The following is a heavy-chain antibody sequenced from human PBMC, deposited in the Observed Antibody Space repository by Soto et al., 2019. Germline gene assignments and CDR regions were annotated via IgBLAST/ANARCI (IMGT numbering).Heavy chain of an antibody. Sequence: PGGSLRLSFAVSGFPFSTYWMLWVRQAPEKGLVYVSRSNSDGSSTDYADSVKVRFTISRENSRNTLHLQMNNLRVDDTAVYYCAKGFDSGDTKHIDHWGQGTLVTVSS. CDR1: GFPFSTYW. CDR2: SNSDGSST. CDR3: AKGFDSGDTKHIDH. J-gene: IGHJ4*02. V-gene: IGHV3-74*01. D-gene: IGHD4-17*01.